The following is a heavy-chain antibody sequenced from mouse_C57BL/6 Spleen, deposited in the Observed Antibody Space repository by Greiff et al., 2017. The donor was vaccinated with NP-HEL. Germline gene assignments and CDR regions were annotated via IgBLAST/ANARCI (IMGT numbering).Heavy chain of an antibody. Sequence: EVKLMESGGGLVKPGGSLKLSCAASGFTFSSYAMSWVRQTPEKRLEWVATISDGGSYTYYPDNVKGRFTISRDNAKNNLYLQMSHLKSEDTAMYYCARERDFYDDWYFDVWGTGTTVTVSS. V-gene: IGHV5-4*01. CDR3: ARERDFYDDWYFDV. J-gene: IGHJ1*03. CDR2: ISDGGSYT. D-gene: IGHD2-12*01. CDR1: GFTFSSYA.